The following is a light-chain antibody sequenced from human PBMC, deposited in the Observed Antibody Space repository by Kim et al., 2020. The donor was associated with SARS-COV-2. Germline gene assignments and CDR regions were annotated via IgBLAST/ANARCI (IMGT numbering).Light chain of an antibody. CDR3: QQLDSYPIT. V-gene: IGKV1-9*01. J-gene: IGKJ5*01. Sequence: IQLTQSPSSLSASVGDRVTITCRASQGISNSLAWYLQKPGKAPKLLIYGAPTLQSGVSSRFSGSGSGTDFTLTISSLQPEDFAAYYCQQLDSYPITFGRGTRLEIK. CDR2: GAP. CDR1: QGISNS.